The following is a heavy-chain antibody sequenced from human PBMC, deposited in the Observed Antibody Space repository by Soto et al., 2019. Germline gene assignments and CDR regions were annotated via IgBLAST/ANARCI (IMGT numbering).Heavy chain of an antibody. V-gene: IGHV3-74*01. CDR3: ARRGAVAGLHY. J-gene: IGHJ4*02. Sequence: VQLVESGGGLVQPGGSLRVSCAASGFTFSSYWMHWVRQAPGKGLVWVSRINSDGSSTSYADSVKGRFTISRDNAKNTLYLQMNSLRADDTAIYYCARRGAVAGLHYRGQGTLVTVSS. CDR1: GFTFSSYW. CDR2: INSDGSST. D-gene: IGHD6-19*01.